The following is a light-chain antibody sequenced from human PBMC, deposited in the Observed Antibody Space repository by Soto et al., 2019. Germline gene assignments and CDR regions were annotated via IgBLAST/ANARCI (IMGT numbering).Light chain of an antibody. CDR1: QSVSSNS. CDR2: GAS. CDR3: QQYGSLFT. V-gene: IGKV3-20*01. Sequence: EIVLTQSPGTLSLSPGERATLSCRASQSVSSNSLAWYQQKPGQAPRLLIYGASSRATGIPDRFSGSGSGTVFTLTISRLEPEDFAVYYCQQYGSLFTFGPGTKVDIK. J-gene: IGKJ3*01.